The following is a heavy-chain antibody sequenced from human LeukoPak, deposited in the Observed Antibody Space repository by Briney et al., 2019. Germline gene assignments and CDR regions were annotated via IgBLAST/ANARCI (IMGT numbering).Heavy chain of an antibody. J-gene: IGHJ4*02. Sequence: GGSLRLSCAASGFAFSSNWMHWVRHTPGKGLVWVSRINSGGSGTTYADSVEGRFTISRDNAKNMLYLQMNSLRADDTAVYYCATSLGPLAEYWGQGTLVTVSS. CDR2: INSGGSGT. V-gene: IGHV3-74*01. CDR1: GFAFSSNW. CDR3: ATSLGPLAEY. D-gene: IGHD7-27*01.